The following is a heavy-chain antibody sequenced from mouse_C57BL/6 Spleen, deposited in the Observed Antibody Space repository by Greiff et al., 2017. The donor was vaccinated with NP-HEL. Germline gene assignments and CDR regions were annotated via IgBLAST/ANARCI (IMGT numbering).Heavy chain of an antibody. Sequence: VQLQESDAELVKPGASVKISSKVSGYTFTDHTIHWMKQRPEQGLEWIGYIYPRDGSTKYNEKFKGKATLTADKSSSTAYMQLNSLTSEDSAVYFCARDGSPYYYAMDYWGQGTSVTVSS. V-gene: IGHV1-78*01. D-gene: IGHD1-1*01. J-gene: IGHJ4*01. CDR1: GYTFTDHT. CDR3: ARDGSPYYYAMDY. CDR2: IYPRDGST.